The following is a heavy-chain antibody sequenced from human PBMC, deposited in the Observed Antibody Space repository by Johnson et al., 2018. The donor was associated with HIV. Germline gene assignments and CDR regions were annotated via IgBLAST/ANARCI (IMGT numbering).Heavy chain of an antibody. CDR2: ISWNSGRI. Sequence: VQLVESGGGLVQPGRSLRLSCAASGFIFDDYAMHWVRQAPGKGLEWVSGISWNSGRIDYADSVKGRFSISRDNAKNSLLLQMNSLRAEDTAVYYCASLSGSGSYSGASAFDIWGQGTMVTVSS. V-gene: IGHV3-9*01. CDR3: ASLSGSGSYSGASAFDI. D-gene: IGHD1-26*01. CDR1: GFIFDDYA. J-gene: IGHJ3*02.